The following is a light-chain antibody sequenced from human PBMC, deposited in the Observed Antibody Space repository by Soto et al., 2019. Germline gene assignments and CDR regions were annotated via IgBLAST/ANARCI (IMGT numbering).Light chain of an antibody. CDR1: SGYSNYK. J-gene: IGLJ2*01. CDR2: VGTGGIVG. Sequence: QPVLTQPPSVSASLGASVTLTCTLSSGYSNYKVDWYQQRPGKGPRFVMRVGTGGIVGSKGDGIPDRFSVLGSGLNRYLTIKNIQEEDESDYHCRADHGSGSNFLVVFGGGTKLTVL. CDR3: RADHGSGSNFLVV. V-gene: IGLV9-49*01.